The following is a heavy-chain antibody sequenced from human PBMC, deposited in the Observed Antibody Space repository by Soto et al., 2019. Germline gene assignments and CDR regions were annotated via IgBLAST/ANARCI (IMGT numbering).Heavy chain of an antibody. CDR2: ISSSATV. Sequence: EVQLVESGGGLVQPGGSLRLSCAASGFTFSSYSMNWVRQAPGKGLEWISYISSSATVYYADSVRGRFTISRDNAKNSLYLQMNSLRDEDMAVYYCARRGYSGYPFDCWGQGALVTVSS. CDR1: GFTFSSYS. CDR3: ARRGYSGYPFDC. J-gene: IGHJ4*02. D-gene: IGHD5-12*01. V-gene: IGHV3-48*02.